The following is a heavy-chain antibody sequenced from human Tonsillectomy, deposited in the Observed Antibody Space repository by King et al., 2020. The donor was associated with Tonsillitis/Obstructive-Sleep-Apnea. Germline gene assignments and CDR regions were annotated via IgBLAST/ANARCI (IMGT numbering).Heavy chain of an antibody. D-gene: IGHD4-17*01. J-gene: IGHJ4*02. V-gene: IGHV1-2*02. CDR1: GYTFTGYY. CDR3: ARGEGDYGDYNSFDY. CDR2: INPNSGGT. Sequence: VQLVESGAGVKKPGASVKVSCKASGYTFTGYYMHWVRQAPGQGLEWMGWINPNSGGTNYVQKFQGRVTMTRDTSISTAYMELSRLRSDDTAVYYCARGEGDYGDYNSFDYWGQGTLVTVSS.